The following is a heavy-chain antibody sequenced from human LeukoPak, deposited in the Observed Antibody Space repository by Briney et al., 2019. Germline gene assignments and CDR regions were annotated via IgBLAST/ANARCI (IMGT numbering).Heavy chain of an antibody. V-gene: IGHV4-59*08. Sequence: SETLSLTCTVSGGSISGYYWSWIRQPPGKGLEWIGYIYFRGSTNYNPSLKSRVTISVDTSKNQFSLKLSSVTAADTAMFYCARHLGRGFDYWGQGTLVTVSS. CDR2: IYFRGST. CDR3: ARHLGRGFDY. J-gene: IGHJ4*02. CDR1: GGSISGYY. D-gene: IGHD3-10*01.